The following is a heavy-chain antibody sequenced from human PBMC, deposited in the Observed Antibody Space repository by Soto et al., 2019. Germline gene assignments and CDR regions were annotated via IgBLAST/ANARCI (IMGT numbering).Heavy chain of an antibody. CDR3: AASCVACGGFNYYGMAV. CDR1: GGSISSGGYY. V-gene: IGHV4-31*03. J-gene: IGHJ6*02. CDR2: IYYSGST. D-gene: IGHD2-21*01. Sequence: SETLSLTCTVSGGSISSGGYYWSWIRQHPGKGLEWIGYIYYSGSTYYNPSLKSRVTISVDTSKNQFSLKLSSVTAADTAVYYCAASCVACGGFNYYGMAVWGQGTTVTVSS.